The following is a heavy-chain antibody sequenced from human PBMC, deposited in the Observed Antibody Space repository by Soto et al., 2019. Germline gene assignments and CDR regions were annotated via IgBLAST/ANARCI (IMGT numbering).Heavy chain of an antibody. CDR2: MNPNSGNT. V-gene: IGHV1-8*01. CDR3: SIVGRYGSGNYYFDY. J-gene: IGHJ4*02. D-gene: IGHD3-10*01. CDR1: GYTFTSYD. Sequence: SVKGSCKASGYTFTSYDINWVRQATGQGLERMGWMNPNSGNTGYAQKFQGRVTMTRDTSISTAYMELSSLRSEDTAVYYCSIVGRYGSGNYYFDYRGQGILVSVSS.